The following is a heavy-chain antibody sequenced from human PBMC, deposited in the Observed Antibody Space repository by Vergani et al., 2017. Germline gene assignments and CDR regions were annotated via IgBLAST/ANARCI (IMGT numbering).Heavy chain of an antibody. Sequence: VQLLESGGGLVHPAGSLPLSSPSSSFPFRLYPLRSFRPAPATPLPSLPFISYDGSNKYYADSVKGRFTISRDNSKNTLYLQMNSLRAEDTAVYYCARDXEPYSSGWYRPHLSDHDAFDIWGQGTMVTVSS. V-gene: IGHV3-30-3*01. J-gene: IGHJ3*02. CDR3: ARDXEPYSSGWYRPHLSDHDAFDI. D-gene: IGHD6-19*01. CDR1: SFPFRLYP. CDR2: ISYDGSNK.